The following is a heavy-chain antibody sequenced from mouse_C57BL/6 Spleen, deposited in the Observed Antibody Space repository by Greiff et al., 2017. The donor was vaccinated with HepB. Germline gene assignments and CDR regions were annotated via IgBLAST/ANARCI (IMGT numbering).Heavy chain of an antibody. Sequence: QVQLQQPGAELVRPGSSVKLSCKASGYTFTSYWMDWVKQRPGQGLEWIGNIYPSDSETHYNQKFKDKATLTVDKSSSTAYMQLSSLTSEDSAVYYCARGGGQLRLPAWFAYWGQGTLVTVSA. CDR2: IYPSDSET. D-gene: IGHD3-2*02. V-gene: IGHV1-61*01. CDR3: ARGGGQLRLPAWFAY. J-gene: IGHJ3*01. CDR1: GYTFTSYW.